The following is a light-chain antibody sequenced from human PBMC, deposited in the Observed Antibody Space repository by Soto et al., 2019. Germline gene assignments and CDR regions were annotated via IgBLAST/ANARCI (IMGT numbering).Light chain of an antibody. J-gene: IGKJ4*01. Sequence: DIQMTQSPSFVSASVGDGVTITCRASQGITSWLAWYQHKPGRAPKLLVHAASSLESGVPSRFLGSGSGTDFTLTISSLQPEDFATYYCQQTSSFPLTFGGGTKVEIK. V-gene: IGKV1-12*01. CDR2: AAS. CDR1: QGITSW. CDR3: QQTSSFPLT.